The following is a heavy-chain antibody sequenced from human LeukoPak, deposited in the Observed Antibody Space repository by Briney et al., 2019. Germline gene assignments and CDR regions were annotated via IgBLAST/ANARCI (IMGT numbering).Heavy chain of an antibody. V-gene: IGHV3-33*01. CDR1: GFIFSNYG. D-gene: IGHD3-10*01. Sequence: PGRSLRLSCAASGFIFSNYGMHWVRQAPGKGLEWVAVIWYDGSNKYYGDSVKGRFTISRDNSRNTLYLQMTSLRAEDTAVYYCARVLWFGEVLKGDAFDIWGQGTMVTVSS. CDR2: IWYDGSNK. CDR3: ARVLWFGEVLKGDAFDI. J-gene: IGHJ3*02.